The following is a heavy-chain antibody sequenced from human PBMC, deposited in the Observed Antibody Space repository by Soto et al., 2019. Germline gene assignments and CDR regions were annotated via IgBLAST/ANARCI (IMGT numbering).Heavy chain of an antibody. V-gene: IGHV4-34*12. D-gene: IGHD1-7*01. CDR2: VFHTGNT. Sequence: QVHLQQWGAGLLKPSGTLSLTCAVSGGSFSDAFWSWVRQSPGRGLEWIGEVFHTGNTNYNPSLKSRVTLSVDTAKNQFSLRLTSVTAADSAVYYCARAPRELLAEGPLFLYYYYGLDVWARGPRSPS. J-gene: IGHJ6*02. CDR1: GGSFSDAF. CDR3: ARAPRELLAEGPLFLYYYYGLDV.